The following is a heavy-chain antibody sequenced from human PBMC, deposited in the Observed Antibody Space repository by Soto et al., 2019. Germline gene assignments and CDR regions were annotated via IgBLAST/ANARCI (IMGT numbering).Heavy chain of an antibody. Sequence: GGSLRLSCAASGFTFSSYSMNWVRQAPGKGLEWVSGISVSGANKYYADAVKGRFTISRDNSKNTLYLQMNNLRAEDTAVYYCADGGEWSFNFVYWGQGTQVTVSS. V-gene: IGHV3-23*01. D-gene: IGHD3-3*01. CDR2: ISVSGANK. CDR3: ADGGEWSFNFVY. CDR1: GFTFSSYS. J-gene: IGHJ4*02.